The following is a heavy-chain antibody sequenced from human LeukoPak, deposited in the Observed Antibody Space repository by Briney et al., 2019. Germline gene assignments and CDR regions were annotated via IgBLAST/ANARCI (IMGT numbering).Heavy chain of an antibody. D-gene: IGHD6-6*01. CDR3: ARGQYSSSSGCFDY. V-gene: IGHV4-59*01. Sequence: SETLSLTCTVSGGSISSYYWSWIRQPPGKGLEWIGYIYYSGSTNYNPSLKSRVTISVDTSKNQFSLKLSSVTAADTAVYYCARGQYSSSSGCFDYWGQGTLVTVSS. CDR2: IYYSGST. J-gene: IGHJ4*02. CDR1: GGSISSYY.